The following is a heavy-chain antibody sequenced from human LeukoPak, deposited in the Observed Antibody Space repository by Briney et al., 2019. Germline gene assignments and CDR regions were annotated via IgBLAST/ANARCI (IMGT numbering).Heavy chain of an antibody. CDR1: GYPFTTYG. D-gene: IGHD2-2*01. V-gene: IGHV1-18*01. CDR3: ARFIGVLPAAPWWFDP. CDR2: ISTYNGDT. Sequence: ASVKVSCKASGYPFTTYGIVWVRQAPGQGLEWVGWISTYNGDTNYAQKFQGRVTMTTDTSTSTAYIELRSLTSDDTAAYYCARFIGVLPAAPWWFDPWGQGTLVTVSS. J-gene: IGHJ5*02.